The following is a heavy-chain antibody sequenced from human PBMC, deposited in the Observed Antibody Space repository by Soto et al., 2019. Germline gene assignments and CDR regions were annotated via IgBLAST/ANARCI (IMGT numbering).Heavy chain of an antibody. CDR1: GYSFTSYW. Sequence: GESLKISCKGSGYSFTSYWISWVRQMPGKGLEWMGRIDPSDSYTNYSPSFQGHVTISADKSISTAYLQWSSLKASDTAMYYCASTLVVTAQTKYYYYGMDGWGQGTTVTFSS. CDR3: ASTLVVTAQTKYYYYGMDG. V-gene: IGHV5-10-1*01. D-gene: IGHD2-21*02. CDR2: IDPSDSYT. J-gene: IGHJ6*02.